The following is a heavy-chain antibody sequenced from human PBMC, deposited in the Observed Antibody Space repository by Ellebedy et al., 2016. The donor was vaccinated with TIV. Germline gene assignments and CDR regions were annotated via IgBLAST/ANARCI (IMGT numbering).Heavy chain of an antibody. CDR1: GGSFSGYY. D-gene: IGHD2-21*02. J-gene: IGHJ4*02. V-gene: IGHV4-34*01. CDR2: INHSGST. Sequence: SETLSLTXAVYGGSFSGYYWSWIRQPPGKGLEWIGEINHSGSTNYNPSLKSRVTISVDTSKNQFSLKLSSVTAADTAVYYCAREGKYCGGDCYRPSRDFDYWGQGTLVTVSS. CDR3: AREGKYCGGDCYRPSRDFDY.